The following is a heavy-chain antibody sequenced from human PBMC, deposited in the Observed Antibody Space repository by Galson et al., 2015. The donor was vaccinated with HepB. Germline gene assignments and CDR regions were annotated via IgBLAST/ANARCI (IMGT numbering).Heavy chain of an antibody. CDR3: ARQYNTNGYYPY. CDR2: IIPMFGSG. CDR1: GGTFSSHT. J-gene: IGHJ4*02. V-gene: IGHV1-69*13. Sequence: VKVSCKASGGTFSSHTISWVRQAPGQGLEWMGGIIPMFGSGNYAQKFQGRVTITADESKSTTYMELSSLRSDDTAIYYCARQYNTNGYYPYWGQGTLVTVSS. D-gene: IGHD3-22*01.